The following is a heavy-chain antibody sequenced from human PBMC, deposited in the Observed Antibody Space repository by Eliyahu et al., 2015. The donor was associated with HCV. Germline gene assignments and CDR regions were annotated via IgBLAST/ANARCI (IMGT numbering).Heavy chain of an antibody. CDR3: ARRWGYSPSALNAFEI. Sequence: QVQLVESGGGVVQPGRSLRLSCAASGFTFSSYAMHWVRQAPGKGLGWVAVVSYDGSTKYYADSVKGRFTISRDNSKNTLYVEMNNLRAEDTAVYYCARRWGYSPSALNAFEIWGQGTMVTVSS. J-gene: IGHJ3*02. D-gene: IGHD3-22*01. CDR1: GFTFSSYA. CDR2: VSYDGSTK. V-gene: IGHV3-30-3*01.